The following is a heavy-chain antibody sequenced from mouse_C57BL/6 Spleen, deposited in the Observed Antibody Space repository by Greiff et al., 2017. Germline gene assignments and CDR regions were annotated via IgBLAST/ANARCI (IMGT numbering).Heavy chain of an antibody. V-gene: IGHV1-85*01. CDR2: IYPRDGST. CDR3: ARAPLYYGSHYFDY. J-gene: IGHJ2*01. CDR1: GYTFTSYD. D-gene: IGHD1-1*01. Sequence: QVQLKESGPELVKPGASVKLSCKASGYTFTSYDINWVKQRPGQGLEWIGWIYPRDGSTKYNEKFKGKATLTVDTSSSTAYMELHSLTSEDSAVYFCARAPLYYGSHYFDYWGQGTTLTVSS.